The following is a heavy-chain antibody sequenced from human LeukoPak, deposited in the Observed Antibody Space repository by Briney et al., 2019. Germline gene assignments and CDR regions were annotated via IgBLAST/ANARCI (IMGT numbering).Heavy chain of an antibody. CDR2: IIPIFGTA. D-gene: IGHD2-15*01. J-gene: IGHJ5*02. Sequence: SVKVSCKAFGGTFSSYAISWVRQAPGQGLEWMGRIIPIFGTANYAQKFQGRVTITTDESTSTAYMELSSLRSEDTAVYYCARDGYCGGGSCNSVSWGQGTLVTVSS. CDR1: GGTFSSYA. V-gene: IGHV1-69*05. CDR3: ARDGYCGGGSCNSVS.